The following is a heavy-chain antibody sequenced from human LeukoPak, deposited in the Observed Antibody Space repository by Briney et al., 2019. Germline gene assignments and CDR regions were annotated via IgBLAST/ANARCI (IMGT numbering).Heavy chain of an antibody. CDR3: ARVGHSSRRAPYYYYGMDA. D-gene: IGHD6-13*01. Sequence: EASVKVSCKASGYTFTSYDINWVRQATGQGLEWMGWMNPNSGNTGYAQKFQGRVTMTRNTSISTAYMELSSLRSEDTAVYYCARVGHSSRRAPYYYYGMDAWGQGTTVTVSS. J-gene: IGHJ6*02. V-gene: IGHV1-8*01. CDR1: GYTFTSYD. CDR2: MNPNSGNT.